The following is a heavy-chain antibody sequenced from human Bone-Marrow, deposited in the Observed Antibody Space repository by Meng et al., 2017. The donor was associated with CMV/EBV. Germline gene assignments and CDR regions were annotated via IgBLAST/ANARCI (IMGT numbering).Heavy chain of an antibody. V-gene: IGHV1-3*01. Sequence: QVQLVQSGAEVKKPGASVKVSCKASGYTFTSYAMHWVRQAPGQRLEWMGWINAGNGNTKYSQKFQGRVTITRDTSASTAYMELSSLRSEDTAVYYCARDYYDSSGYYLYLFDYWGQGTLVTVSS. CDR1: GYTFTSYA. D-gene: IGHD3-22*01. J-gene: IGHJ4*02. CDR2: INAGNGNT. CDR3: ARDYYDSSGYYLYLFDY.